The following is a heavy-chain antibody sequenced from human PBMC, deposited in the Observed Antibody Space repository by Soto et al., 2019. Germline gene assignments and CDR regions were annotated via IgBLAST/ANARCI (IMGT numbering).Heavy chain of an antibody. Sequence: GGSLRLSCAASGFTFSNYAMSWVRQAPGKGLEWVSGVGGSGDSTYYADSVKGRFTISRDNSKDTLYLQMNSLRAEDTAVYYCAKEPYSSGWFRYWGQGTLVTVSS. CDR2: VGGSGDST. CDR1: GFTFSNYA. V-gene: IGHV3-23*01. J-gene: IGHJ4*02. D-gene: IGHD6-19*01. CDR3: AKEPYSSGWFRY.